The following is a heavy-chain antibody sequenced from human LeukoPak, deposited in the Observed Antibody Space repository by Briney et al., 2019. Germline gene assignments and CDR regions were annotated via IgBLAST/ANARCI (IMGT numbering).Heavy chain of an antibody. Sequence: SVKVSCKASGGTFSSYAISWVRQAPGQGLEWMGGIIPIFGTVNYAQKFQGRVTITADESTSTAYMELSSLRSEGTAVYYCARDHYDSSGYYYVDPNWFDPWGQGTLVTVSS. D-gene: IGHD3-22*01. CDR1: GGTFSSYA. J-gene: IGHJ5*02. CDR3: ARDHYDSSGYYYVDPNWFDP. V-gene: IGHV1-69*13. CDR2: IIPIFGTV.